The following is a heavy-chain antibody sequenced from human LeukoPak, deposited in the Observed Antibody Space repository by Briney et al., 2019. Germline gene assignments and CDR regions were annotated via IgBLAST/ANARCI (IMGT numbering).Heavy chain of an antibody. CDR1: GFTVSSNY. J-gene: IGHJ6*03. Sequence: PGGSLRLSCAASGFTVSSNYMSWVRQAPGKGLEWVSVFYAGDSTYYADSVKGRFTISRDNSKNTVFLQMNSLRVEDTAVYYCAKLPGIAAAGTFHYYYYYMDVWGKGTTVTVSS. V-gene: IGHV3-53*01. CDR3: AKLPGIAAAGTFHYYYYYMDV. D-gene: IGHD6-13*01. CDR2: FYAGDST.